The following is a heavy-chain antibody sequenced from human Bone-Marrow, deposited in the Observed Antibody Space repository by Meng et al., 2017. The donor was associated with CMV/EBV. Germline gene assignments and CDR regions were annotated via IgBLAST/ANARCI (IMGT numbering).Heavy chain of an antibody. V-gene: IGHV3-30*02. J-gene: IGHJ4*02. CDR3: EKDDPVVAN. CDR1: GFSFTEYG. Sequence: GESLKISCTASGFSFTEYGMHWVRQTPGKGLEWVAFIRMDESDKFYGDSVKGRFTISRDISRKTLHLQMNSLTSDDTAVYYCEKDDPVVANWGQGTLVTVSS. CDR2: IRMDESDK. D-gene: IGHD4-23*01.